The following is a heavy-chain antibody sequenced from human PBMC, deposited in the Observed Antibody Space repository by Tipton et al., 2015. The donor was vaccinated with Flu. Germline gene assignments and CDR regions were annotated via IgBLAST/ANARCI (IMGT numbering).Heavy chain of an antibody. J-gene: IGHJ3*01. D-gene: IGHD4-17*01. CDR2: IYYSGTT. V-gene: IGHV4-31*03. CDR3: VRDYHDYGIDAFDV. Sequence: LVQPSQTLSLTCTVSGASIGDGGYYWGWIRQHPGKGLEWIGHIYYSGTTYYNPALMSRITISVDTSKDQVSLRLRSVTAADTAVYYCVRDYHDYGIDAFDVWGRGTLVTVSS. CDR1: GASIGDGGYY.